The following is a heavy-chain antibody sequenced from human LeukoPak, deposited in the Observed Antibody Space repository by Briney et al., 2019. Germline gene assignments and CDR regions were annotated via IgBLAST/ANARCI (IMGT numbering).Heavy chain of an antibody. Sequence: ASVKVSCKASGYTFTSNYIHWVRQAPGQRLEWMGMIYPRDGSTSYAQKFQGRVTVTRDTSTSTVHMELSGLRSEDTAVYYCARDQEGFDYWGQGTLVTVSS. CDR2: IYPRDGST. V-gene: IGHV1-46*01. CDR3: ARDQEGFDY. CDR1: GYTFTSNY. J-gene: IGHJ4*02.